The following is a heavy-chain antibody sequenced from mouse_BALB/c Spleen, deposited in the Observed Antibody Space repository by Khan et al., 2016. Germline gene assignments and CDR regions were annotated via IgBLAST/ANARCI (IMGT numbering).Heavy chain of an antibody. V-gene: IGHV1S41*01. D-gene: IGHD4-1*01. CDR3: ARRGTGYYFDY. CDR1: GYTFTSYW. Sequence: DLVKPGASVKLSCKASGYTFTSYWINWIKQRPGQGLEWIGRIAPGSGSTYYNEMFKGKATLTVDTSSSTAYIQLSSLSSEDSAVYFCARRGTGYYFDYWRQGTTLTVSS. J-gene: IGHJ2*01. CDR2: IAPGSGST.